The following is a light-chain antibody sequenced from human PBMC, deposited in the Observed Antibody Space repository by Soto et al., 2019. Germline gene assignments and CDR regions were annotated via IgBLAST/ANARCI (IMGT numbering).Light chain of an antibody. CDR3: QVWDSSSDPRGV. CDR2: YDS. V-gene: IGLV3-21*04. CDR1: NIGSKS. Sequence: SYELTQPPSVSVAPGKTARITCGGNNIGSKSVHWYQQKPGQAPVLVIYYDSDRPSGIPERFSGSNSGNTATLTISRVDAGDEADYYCQVWDSSSDPRGVFGTGTQLTVL. J-gene: IGLJ7*01.